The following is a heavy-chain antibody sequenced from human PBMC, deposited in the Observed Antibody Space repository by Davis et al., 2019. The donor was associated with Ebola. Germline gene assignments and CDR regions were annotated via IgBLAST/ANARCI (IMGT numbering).Heavy chain of an antibody. CDR2: IIPIFDTA. J-gene: IGHJ4*02. CDR3: AKDRYYDNSPLYFESET. Sequence: SVKVSCKASGGTFSSYAISWVRQAPGQGLEWVGGIIPIFDTASYAHNFQDRVTITADESRITAYLELSSLRSEDTALYYCAKDRYYDNSPLYFESETWGQGTLVTVSS. V-gene: IGHV1-69*13. D-gene: IGHD3-22*01. CDR1: GGTFSSYA.